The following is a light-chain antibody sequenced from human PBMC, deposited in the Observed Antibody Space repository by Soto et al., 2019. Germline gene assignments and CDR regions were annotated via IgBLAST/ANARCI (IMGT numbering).Light chain of an antibody. V-gene: IGKV3-11*01. CDR2: DAS. J-gene: IGKJ4*01. CDR1: QSISSA. Sequence: EIVLTQSPATLSLSPGDRAILSCRASQSISSALAWYQQKPGQAPRLLIYDASDRATGIPARFSGSRSGTDFTLNISRLEPEDFAVYYCQLRSDWLTFGGGTRVEIK. CDR3: QLRSDWLT.